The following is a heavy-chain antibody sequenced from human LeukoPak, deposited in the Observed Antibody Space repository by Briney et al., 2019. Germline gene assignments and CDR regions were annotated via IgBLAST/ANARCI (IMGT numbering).Heavy chain of an antibody. CDR3: ASRRFRAGYY. CDR1: GGSISSGSYY. Sequence: SETLSLTCTVSGGSISSGSYYWSWIRQPAGKGLEWIGRIYTSGSTNYNPSLKSRVTISVDTSKNQFSLKLSSVTAADTAVYYCASRRFRAGYYWGQGSLVTVSS. J-gene: IGHJ4*02. D-gene: IGHD3-3*01. CDR2: IYTSGST. V-gene: IGHV4-61*02.